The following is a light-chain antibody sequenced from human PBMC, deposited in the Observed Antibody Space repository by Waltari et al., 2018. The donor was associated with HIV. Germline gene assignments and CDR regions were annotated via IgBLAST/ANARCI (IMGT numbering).Light chain of an antibody. CDR1: QDISNY. Sequence: DIQMTQSPSSLSASVGDRVTITCQASQDISNYLNWYQQKPGKAPKLLIYDASNLETGVPSRFSGSGSGTGFTFTISSLQPEDIATYYCQQYDSLPTFGPGTKVDIK. J-gene: IGKJ3*01. CDR3: QQYDSLPT. CDR2: DAS. V-gene: IGKV1-33*01.